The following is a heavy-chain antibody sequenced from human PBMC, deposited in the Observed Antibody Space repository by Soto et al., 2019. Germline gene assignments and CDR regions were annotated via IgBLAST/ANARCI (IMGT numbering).Heavy chain of an antibody. CDR2: ISDGGRAM. J-gene: IGHJ4*02. CDR3: ARERVGGSGGNPNDY. Sequence: QVQLVESGGGLVNPGGSLRLSCVASGFTFSDYYMTWIRQAPGKGLEWVSCISDGGRAMYYADSVKGRFTISRDNADNSLYLQMNSLRAEDTAVYYCARERVGGSGGNPNDYWGQGSLVTVSS. V-gene: IGHV3-11*01. CDR1: GFTFSDYY. D-gene: IGHD2-15*01.